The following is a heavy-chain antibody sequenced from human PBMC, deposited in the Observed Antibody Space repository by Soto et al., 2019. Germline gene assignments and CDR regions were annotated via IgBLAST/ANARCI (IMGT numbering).Heavy chain of an antibody. CDR2: MSRSSRYI. CDR1: GFTFNSYS. V-gene: IGHV3-21*01. D-gene: IGHD2-15*01. CDR3: ARDGGVAATLANYFDY. J-gene: IGHJ4*02. Sequence: GGSLRLSCAASGFTFNSYSMNWVRQAPGKGLEWVSSMSRSSRYIYYADSVKGRFTISRDNARNSVYLQMNSLRAEDTAVYYCARDGGVAATLANYFDYWGQGTMVTVSS.